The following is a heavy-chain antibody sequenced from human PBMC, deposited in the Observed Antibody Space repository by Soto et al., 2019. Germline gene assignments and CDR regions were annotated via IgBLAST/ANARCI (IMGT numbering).Heavy chain of an antibody. CDR3: ARTGHSGSFYVDY. J-gene: IGHJ4*02. CDR2: IIPIFGTA. CDR1: GGTFSSYA. Sequence: QVQLVQSGAEVKKPGSSVKVSCKASGGTFSSYAISWVRQAPGQGLEWMGGIIPIFGTANYSPTFQGRVTITADESTSTAYMELSSLRSEDAAVYYCARTGHSGSFYVDYWGQGTLVTVSS. D-gene: IGHD1-26*01. V-gene: IGHV1-69*01.